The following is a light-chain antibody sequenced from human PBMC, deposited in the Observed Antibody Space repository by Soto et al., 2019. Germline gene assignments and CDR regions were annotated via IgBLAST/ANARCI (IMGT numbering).Light chain of an antibody. CDR3: QQYGSSALT. V-gene: IGKV3-20*01. J-gene: IGKJ4*01. CDR2: GTS. Sequence: EIVLTQSPGTLSLSPGERATLSCRASQSVSSSYLVWYQQRPGQPPRLLIYGTSNRAAGIPDRFTGTGSGXDFTLTIYRLEPEDSAVYYCQQYGSSALTFGGGTKVEIK. CDR1: QSVSSSY.